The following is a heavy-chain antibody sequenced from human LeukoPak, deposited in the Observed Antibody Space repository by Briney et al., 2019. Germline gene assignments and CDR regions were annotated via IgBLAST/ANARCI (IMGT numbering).Heavy chain of an antibody. CDR3: ARERYYSGWSEGKAIIY. V-gene: IGHV3-7*01. D-gene: IGHD6-19*01. Sequence: GGSLRLSCAASGFTFNNYWMSWVRQAPGKGLEWVANIKEDGSAKNYVDSVKGRFTISRDSAKNSLYLQMNSLRAEDTAVYYCARERYYSGWSEGKAIIYWGQGTLVTVSS. J-gene: IGHJ4*02. CDR1: GFTFNNYW. CDR2: IKEDGSAK.